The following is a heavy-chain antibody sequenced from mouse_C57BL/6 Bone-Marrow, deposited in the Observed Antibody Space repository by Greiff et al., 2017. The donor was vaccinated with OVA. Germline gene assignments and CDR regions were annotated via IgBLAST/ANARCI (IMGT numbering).Heavy chain of an antibody. Sequence: EVQRVESGGGLVKPGGSLKLSCAASGFTFSDYGMHWVRQAPEKGLEWVAYISSGSSTIYYADPVKGRFTISRDNAKNTLFLQMTSLRSEDTAMYYCARINYWYFDVWGTGTTVTVSS. CDR3: ARINYWYFDV. J-gene: IGHJ1*03. CDR2: ISSGSSTI. CDR1: GFTFSDYG. V-gene: IGHV5-17*01.